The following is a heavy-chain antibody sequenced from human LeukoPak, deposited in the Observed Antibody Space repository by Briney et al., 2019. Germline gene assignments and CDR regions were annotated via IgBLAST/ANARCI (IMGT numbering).Heavy chain of an antibody. V-gene: IGHV1-24*01. Sequence: ASVKVSCKVSGYSLTELSMHWVRQAPGKGLEWMGGFDPEDGETIYAQKFQGRVTMTEDTSTDTAYMELSSLRSEDTAVYYCATLYYGDYGENDYWGQGTLVTVSS. CDR3: ATLYYGDYGENDY. J-gene: IGHJ4*02. D-gene: IGHD4-17*01. CDR2: FDPEDGET. CDR1: GYSLTELS.